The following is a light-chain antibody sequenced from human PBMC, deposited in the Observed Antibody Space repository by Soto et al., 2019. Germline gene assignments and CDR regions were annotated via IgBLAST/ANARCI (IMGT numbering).Light chain of an antibody. J-gene: IGKJ4*01. CDR2: DAS. V-gene: IGKV1-33*01. CDR1: QDIKNY. CDR3: QQYDNLPLT. Sequence: DLQMTQSPSSLSASVGDRVTITCQASQDIKNYLNWYEQKSGKAPKILIYDASDLETEVPSRFSGSVSVTDFTFTINSLQPEVIATYYCQQYDNLPLTFGGGTKVEIK.